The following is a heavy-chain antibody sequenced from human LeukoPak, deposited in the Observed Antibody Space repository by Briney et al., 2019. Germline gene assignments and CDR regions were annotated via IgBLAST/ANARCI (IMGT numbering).Heavy chain of an antibody. Sequence: SETLSLTCTVSGGSISSYYWSWIRQPAGKGLEWIGRIYTSGSTNYNPSLKSRVTMSVDTSKNQFSLKLSSVTAADTAVYYCARAPKVRGVSDAFDIWGQGTMVTVSS. J-gene: IGHJ3*02. V-gene: IGHV4-4*07. D-gene: IGHD3-10*01. CDR2: IYTSGST. CDR3: ARAPKVRGVSDAFDI. CDR1: GGSISSYY.